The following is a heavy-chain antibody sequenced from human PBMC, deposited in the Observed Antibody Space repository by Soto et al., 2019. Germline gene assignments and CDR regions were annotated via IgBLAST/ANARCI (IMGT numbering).Heavy chain of an antibody. V-gene: IGHV1-18*01. J-gene: IGHJ5*02. CDR3: ARGVGSGTYYNQYNWFDP. CDR1: GYTFTNYG. Sequence: QVQLVQSGAEVKKPGASVKVSCKASGYTFTNYGISWVRQAPGQGLEWMGWINTYNGNTNHAQKLQGRVTMTTDTSTNTAYMELRSLRSDDTAVYYCARGVGSGTYYNQYNWFDPWGQGTLVTVSS. D-gene: IGHD3-10*01. CDR2: INTYNGNT.